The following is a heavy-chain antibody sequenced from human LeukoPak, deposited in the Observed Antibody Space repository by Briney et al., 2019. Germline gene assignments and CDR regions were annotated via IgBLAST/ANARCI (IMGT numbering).Heavy chain of an antibody. J-gene: IGHJ4*02. Sequence: ASVKVSCKASGYTFTSYGISWVRQAPGQGLKGMGWISAYNGNINYAQKLQGRVTMTTDTSTSTAYMELRSLRSDDTAVYYCARDWHSNYDSSGYYPATPTYWGQGTLVTVSS. CDR2: ISAYNGNI. CDR3: ARDWHSNYDSSGYYPATPTY. D-gene: IGHD3-22*01. V-gene: IGHV1-18*01. CDR1: GYTFTSYG.